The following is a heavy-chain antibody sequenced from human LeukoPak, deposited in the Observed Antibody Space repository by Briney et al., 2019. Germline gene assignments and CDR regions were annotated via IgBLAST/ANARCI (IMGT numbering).Heavy chain of an antibody. Sequence: SETLSLTCTVSGGSISSYYWSWIRQPPGKGLEWIGYIYYSGSTNYNPSLKSRVTISVDTSKNQFSLKLSSVTAADTAVYYCARGDDSSGYYYARKSYYFVYWGQGTLVTVSS. V-gene: IGHV4-59*01. D-gene: IGHD3-22*01. J-gene: IGHJ4*02. CDR1: GGSISSYY. CDR3: ARGDDSSGYYYARKSYYFVY. CDR2: IYYSGST.